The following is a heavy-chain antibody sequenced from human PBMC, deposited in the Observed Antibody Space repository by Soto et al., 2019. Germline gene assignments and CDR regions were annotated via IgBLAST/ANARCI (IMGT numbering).Heavy chain of an antibody. V-gene: IGHV3-23*01. D-gene: IGHD1-26*01. CDR2: ISASGGST. Sequence: GGSLRLSCAASGITLSSYAMSWVRQAPGKGPEWVSGISASGGSTSYADSVKGRFTISRDNSKNTLYLQMNSLRADDTAVYHCAKGQNSGTYRFYFDYWGQGTLVTVSS. CDR3: AKGQNSGTYRFYFDY. J-gene: IGHJ4*02. CDR1: GITLSSYA.